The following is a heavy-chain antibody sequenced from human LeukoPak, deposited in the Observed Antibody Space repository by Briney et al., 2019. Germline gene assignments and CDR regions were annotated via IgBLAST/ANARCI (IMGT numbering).Heavy chain of an antibody. D-gene: IGHD2-15*01. Sequence: QPGGSLRLSCAASGFTFSSYAMSWVRQAPGKGLEWVSAISGSGGSTYYADSVKGRFTISRDNSKNTLYLQMNSLRAEDTAVYYCAKDRGYCSGGSCYGNDYWGQGTLVTVSS. CDR3: AKDRGYCSGGSCYGNDY. CDR2: ISGSGGST. J-gene: IGHJ4*02. CDR1: GFTFSSYA. V-gene: IGHV3-23*01.